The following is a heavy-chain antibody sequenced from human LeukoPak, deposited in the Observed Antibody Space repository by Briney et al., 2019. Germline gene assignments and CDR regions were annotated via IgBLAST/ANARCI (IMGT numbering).Heavy chain of an antibody. J-gene: IGHJ3*02. CDR1: GFTFSSHG. V-gene: IGHV3-23*01. Sequence: TGGSLRLSCVASGFTFSSHGMNWVRQAPGKGLEWVSGITSGTRTYYADSVKGRFTISRDNSKNTLYLQMNSLRAEDTAVYYCAKFLDYGDIGVAFDIWGQGTMVTVSS. CDR3: AKFLDYGDIGVAFDI. D-gene: IGHD4-17*01. CDR2: ITSGTRT.